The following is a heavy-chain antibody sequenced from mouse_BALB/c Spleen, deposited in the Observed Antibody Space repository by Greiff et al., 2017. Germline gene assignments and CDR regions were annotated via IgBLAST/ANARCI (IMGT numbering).Heavy chain of an antibody. J-gene: IGHJ3*01. CDR2: FYPGSGSI. CDR1: GYTFTEYI. CDR3: ARGGGVTTAFAY. V-gene: IGHV1-62-2*01. D-gene: IGHD1-2*01. Sequence: QVQLQQSGAELVKPGASVKLSCKASGYTFTEYIIHWVKQRSGQGLEWIGWFYPGSGSIKYNEKFKGKATLTVDKSSSTAYMQLKSLTSEDSAVYYCARGGGVTTAFAYWGQGTLVTVSA.